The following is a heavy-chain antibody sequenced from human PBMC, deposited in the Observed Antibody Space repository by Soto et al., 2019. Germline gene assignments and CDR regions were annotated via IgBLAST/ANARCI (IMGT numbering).Heavy chain of an antibody. Sequence: QVQLVQSGAEVKKPGSSVKVSCKASGGTFSSYAISWVRQAPGQGLEWMGGIIPIFGTANYAQKFQGRVTITADESTSTAYMELSSLRSEDTAVYYCARDDELRSIAARPYYYYYGMDVWGQGTTVTVSS. D-gene: IGHD6-6*01. CDR1: GGTFSSYA. CDR3: ARDDELRSIAARPYYYYYGMDV. J-gene: IGHJ6*02. CDR2: IIPIFGTA. V-gene: IGHV1-69*12.